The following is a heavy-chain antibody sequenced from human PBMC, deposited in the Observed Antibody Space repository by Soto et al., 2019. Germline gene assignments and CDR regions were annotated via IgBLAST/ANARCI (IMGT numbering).Heavy chain of an antibody. CDR2: ISGSGGST. CDR3: AKDQRYFDWLSSIYYYYGMDV. V-gene: IGHV3-23*01. CDR1: GFTFSSYA. D-gene: IGHD3-9*01. Sequence: GGSLRLSCAASGFTFSSYAMSWVRQAPGKGLEWVSAISGSGGSTYYADSVKGRFTISRDNSKNTLYLQMNSLRAEDTAVYYCAKDQRYFDWLSSIYYYYGMDVWGQGTTVTVSS. J-gene: IGHJ6*02.